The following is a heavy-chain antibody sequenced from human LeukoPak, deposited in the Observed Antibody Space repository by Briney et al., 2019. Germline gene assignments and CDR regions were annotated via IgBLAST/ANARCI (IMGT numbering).Heavy chain of an antibody. Sequence: ASVKVSCKASGYTFTGYYMHWVRQAPGQGLEWMGWINPNNGNTNYAQKLQGRVTMTTDTSTSTAYMELRSLRSDDTAVYYCARDRAATSQCFDYWGREPWSPSPQ. D-gene: IGHD2-15*01. CDR1: GYTFTGYY. V-gene: IGHV1-18*04. CDR3: ARDRAATSQCFDY. CDR2: INPNNGNT. J-gene: IGHJ4*02.